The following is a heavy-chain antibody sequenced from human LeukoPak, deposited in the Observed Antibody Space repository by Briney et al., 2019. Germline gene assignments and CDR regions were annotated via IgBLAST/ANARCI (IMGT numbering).Heavy chain of an antibody. Sequence: ASAKVSCKASGYTFTSYGISWVRQAPGQGLEWMGWISAYNGNTNYAQKLQGRVTMTTDTSTSTAYMELRSLRSDDTAVYYCARGSAVAGTIPVTLDFDYWGQGTLVTVSS. V-gene: IGHV1-18*01. CDR3: ARGSAVAGTIPVTLDFDY. D-gene: IGHD6-19*01. CDR1: GYTFTSYG. CDR2: ISAYNGNT. J-gene: IGHJ4*02.